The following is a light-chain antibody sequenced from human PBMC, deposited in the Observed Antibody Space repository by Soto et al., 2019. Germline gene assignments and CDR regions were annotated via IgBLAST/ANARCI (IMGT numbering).Light chain of an antibody. CDR3: SSSTRSSTL. J-gene: IGLJ1*01. CDR2: AVT. Sequence: QSGLTQPASVSGSPGQSITISCTGTSSDVGGYNYVSWYQQHPGKAPKLMIYAVTDRPSGVSSRFSGSKSGNTASLTISGLQAEDAAAYYCSSSTRSSTLFGTGTKVT. CDR1: SSDVGGYNY. V-gene: IGLV2-14*01.